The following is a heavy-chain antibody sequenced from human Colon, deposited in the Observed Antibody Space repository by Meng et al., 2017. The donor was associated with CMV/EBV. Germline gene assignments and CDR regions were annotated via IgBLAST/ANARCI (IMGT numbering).Heavy chain of an antibody. CDR1: GYTLATHW. J-gene: IGHJ4*02. Sequence: GESLKISCKTSGYTLATHWIGWVRQLPGKDLEWMGMIHCGDSRTIYSPLFQGQVTISADKSLNTAYLQWNSLQASDTAMYYCARHYDASWFGYWGQGTLVTVSS. D-gene: IGHD2-2*01. CDR2: IHCGDSRT. V-gene: IGHV5-51*01. CDR3: ARHYDASWFGY.